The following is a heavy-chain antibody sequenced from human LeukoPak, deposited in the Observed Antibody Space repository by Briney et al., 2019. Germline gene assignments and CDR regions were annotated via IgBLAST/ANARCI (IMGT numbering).Heavy chain of an antibody. J-gene: IGHJ6*02. V-gene: IGHV4-59*08. CDR3: ARHYGQHYYYYGMDV. CDR1: GGSISGYY. CDR2: IYYSGST. Sequence: DPSETLSLTCTVSGGSISGYYWSWIRQPPGKGLEWIGYIYYSGSTNYNPSLKSRVTISVDRSKNQFSLKVTSVTAADMAVYYCARHYGQHYYYYGMDVWGQGTTVTVSS. D-gene: IGHD3-16*01.